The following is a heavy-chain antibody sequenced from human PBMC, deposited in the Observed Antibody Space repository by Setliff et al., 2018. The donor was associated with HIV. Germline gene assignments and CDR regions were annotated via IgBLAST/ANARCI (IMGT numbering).Heavy chain of an antibody. J-gene: IGHJ5*02. CDR1: GASISTYY. CDR3: ARDRGSYNFWSGLARGDNWFDP. CDR2: IFYSGSS. V-gene: IGHV4-59*01. D-gene: IGHD3-3*01. Sequence: PSETLSLTCTVSGASISTYYWSWTRQPPGKGLEWIGYIFYSGSSNYNPSLKSRVTMSVDTSKNQFSLNLTSVTAADTAVYYCARDRGSYNFWSGLARGDNWFDPWGQGTPVTVSS.